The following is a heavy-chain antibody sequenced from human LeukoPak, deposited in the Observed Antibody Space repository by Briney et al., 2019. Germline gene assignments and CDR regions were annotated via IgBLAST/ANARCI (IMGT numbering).Heavy chain of an antibody. CDR2: IYTRGST. D-gene: IGHD2-15*01. Sequence: PSETLSLTCTASGVSISNYYMSWIRQPAGKGLEWIARIYTRGSTNYNPSLKSRVTMSVDTSKNQFSMKLSSVTAADTAVYYCARGRYCSADICSGGDAFDIWGQGTMVSVSS. J-gene: IGHJ3*02. CDR3: ARGRYCSADICSGGDAFDI. V-gene: IGHV4-4*07. CDR1: GVSISNYY.